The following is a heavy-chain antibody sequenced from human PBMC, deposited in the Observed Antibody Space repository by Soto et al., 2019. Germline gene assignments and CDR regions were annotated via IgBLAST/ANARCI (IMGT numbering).Heavy chain of an antibody. CDR2: ISGIGATT. V-gene: IGHV3-23*01. CDR3: AKGSDLWYASCSGIFDY. Sequence: EVQLLESGGGLVQSGGSLRLSCAASGFTFSSYAMSWVRQAPGKGLEWVSGISGIGATTSYADSEKGRFTISRDNSKNTLYLQMNSLRVEDTAVYYCAKGSDLWYASCSGIFDYWGQGTLVTVSS. J-gene: IGHJ4*02. CDR1: GFTFSSYA. D-gene: IGHD1-26*01.